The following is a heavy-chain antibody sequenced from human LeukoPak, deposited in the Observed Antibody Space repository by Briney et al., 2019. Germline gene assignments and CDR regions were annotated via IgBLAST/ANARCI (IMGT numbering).Heavy chain of an antibody. D-gene: IGHD2-15*01. CDR1: GYTFTSYY. Sequence: ASVKVSCKASGYTFTSYYMHWVRQAPGQGLEWMGWINPNSGGTNYAQKFQGRVTMTRDTSISTAYMELSKLRSDDTAVYYCARGRCSGGTCPYNWFDPWGQGTLVTFSS. J-gene: IGHJ5*02. V-gene: IGHV1-2*02. CDR2: INPNSGGT. CDR3: ARGRCSGGTCPYNWFDP.